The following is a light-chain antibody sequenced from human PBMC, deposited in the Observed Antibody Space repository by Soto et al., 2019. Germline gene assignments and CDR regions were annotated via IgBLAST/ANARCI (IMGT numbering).Light chain of an antibody. J-gene: IGKJ4*01. CDR2: QAS. CDR1: QSLNSE. V-gene: IGKV1-5*03. Sequence: DIQMTQSPSTLSASVGDRGTITCRASQSLNSELAWYQQKPGKAPNLLIYQASSLKGGVPSRFTGTGSGTEFTFTISSLQTGDSATYYCQQYNDYPLTFGGGTKVEIK. CDR3: QQYNDYPLT.